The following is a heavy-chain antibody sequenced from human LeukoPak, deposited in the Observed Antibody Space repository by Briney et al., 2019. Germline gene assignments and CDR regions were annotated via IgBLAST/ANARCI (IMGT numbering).Heavy chain of an antibody. V-gene: IGHV4-59*08. CDR1: GGAIRSYC. J-gene: IGHJ2*01. CDR2: IYYSGST. D-gene: IGHD6-13*01. CDR3: ARLTPSDSSSWYWYFGL. Sequence: PSETLSLTFTVSGGAIRSYCWSWIRQPPGKGLEWMGYIYYSGSTNYNPSLKSRVTISVDTSKNQFSLKLNTVTAADTAVYYCARLTPSDSSSWYWYFGLWGRGTLVTVSS.